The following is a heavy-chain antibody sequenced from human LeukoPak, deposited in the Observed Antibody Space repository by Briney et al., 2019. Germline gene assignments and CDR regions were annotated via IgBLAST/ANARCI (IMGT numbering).Heavy chain of an antibody. V-gene: IGHV3-7*01. CDR1: GFTFSNYW. CDR3: ARGQYSRGDLDY. J-gene: IGHJ4*02. D-gene: IGHD5-18*01. CDR2: IKEDGSEK. Sequence: SGGSLRLSCAASGFTFSNYWMTWVRQAPGKGLEWVANIKEDGSEKYYVDSVKGRFTISRDNAKNSLYLQMNSLRAEDTAVYYCARGQYSRGDLDYWGQGTLVTVSS.